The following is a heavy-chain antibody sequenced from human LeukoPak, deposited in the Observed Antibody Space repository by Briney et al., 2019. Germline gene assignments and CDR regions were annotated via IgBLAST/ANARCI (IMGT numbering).Heavy chain of an antibody. Sequence: SETLSLTCTASGGTISSYYWSWIRQAPGKGLEWIGYIYYSGSTNYNPSLKSRVTISVDTSKNQFSLTLSSVTAADTAVYYCARRTSYCGGDCSDYYYYCKDVWGKGTTVTVSS. CDR3: ARRTSYCGGDCSDYYYYCKDV. CDR1: GGTISSYY. J-gene: IGHJ6*03. D-gene: IGHD2-21*02. CDR2: IYYSGST. V-gene: IGHV4-59*08.